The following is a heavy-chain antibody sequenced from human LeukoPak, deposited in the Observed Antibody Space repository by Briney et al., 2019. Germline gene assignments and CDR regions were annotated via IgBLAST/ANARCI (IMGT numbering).Heavy chain of an antibody. CDR2: IKSNTDGGTT. D-gene: IGHD6-13*01. CDR1: GFTFSNAW. J-gene: IGHJ1*01. Sequence: GGFLRLSCAASGFTFSNAWMTWVRQAPGKGLEWVGHIKSNTDGGTTDYAAPVKGRFTISRDDSKNTLYLQMNSLKTEDTAVYYCTTIAAAGQARYFQHWGQGTLVTVSS. V-gene: IGHV3-15*01. CDR3: TTIAAAGQARYFQH.